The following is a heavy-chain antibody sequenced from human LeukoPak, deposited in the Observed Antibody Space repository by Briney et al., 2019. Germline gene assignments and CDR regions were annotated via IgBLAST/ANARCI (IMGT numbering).Heavy chain of an antibody. Sequence: ASVKVSCKASGYTFTGYYMHWVRQAPGQGLEWMGWIKPNSGGTNYAQKFRGRVTMTRDTSTSTAYMELSRLRSDDTAVYYCARDPVVRGVIDFWGQGTLVTVSS. CDR2: IKPNSGGT. V-gene: IGHV1-2*02. CDR3: ARDPVVRGVIDF. CDR1: GYTFTGYY. J-gene: IGHJ4*02. D-gene: IGHD3-10*01.